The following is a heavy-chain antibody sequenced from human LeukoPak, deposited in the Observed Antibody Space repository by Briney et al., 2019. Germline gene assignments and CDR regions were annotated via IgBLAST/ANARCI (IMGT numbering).Heavy chain of an antibody. CDR1: GYTFTSYG. CDR3: ARDHGLPSGYPFDY. D-gene: IGHD3-10*01. Sequence: GASVKVSCKASGYTFTSYGISWVRQAPGQGLEWMGWISAYNGNTNYAQKFQGRVTITTDESTSTAYMELSSLRSEDTAVYYCARDHGLPSGYPFDYWGQGTLVTVSS. CDR2: ISAYNGNT. V-gene: IGHV1-18*01. J-gene: IGHJ4*02.